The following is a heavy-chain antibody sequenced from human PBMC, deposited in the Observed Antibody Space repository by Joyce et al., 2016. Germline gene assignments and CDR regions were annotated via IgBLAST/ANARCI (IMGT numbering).Heavy chain of an antibody. D-gene: IGHD3-9*01. V-gene: IGHV4-30-4*01. Sequence: QVQLQESGPGLVKPSQTVSLTCTLSGDATSSGDFYWTWIRQSPGKGREWIGYIANTGSTDYNPSLKSRLTISLDTSKNQVSLKLTSVTAADTAVYYCARNRYFDWLASWGQGTLVTVSS. CDR3: ARNRYFDWLAS. CDR2: IANTGST. CDR1: GDATSSGDFY. J-gene: IGHJ5*01.